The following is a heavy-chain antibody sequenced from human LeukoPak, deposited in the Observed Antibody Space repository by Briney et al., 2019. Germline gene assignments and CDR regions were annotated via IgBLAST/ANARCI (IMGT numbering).Heavy chain of an antibody. J-gene: IGHJ4*02. D-gene: IGHD5-12*01. CDR1: GYTFTSYD. Sequence: ASVKVSCKXSGYTFTSYDINWVRQATGQGLEWMGWMNPNSGNTGYSQKFQGRVTMTRNTSISTAYMELSSLRSEDTAVYYCARSFIVATEFFYYWGQGTLVTVSS. CDR3: ARSFIVATEFFYY. V-gene: IGHV1-8*01. CDR2: MNPNSGNT.